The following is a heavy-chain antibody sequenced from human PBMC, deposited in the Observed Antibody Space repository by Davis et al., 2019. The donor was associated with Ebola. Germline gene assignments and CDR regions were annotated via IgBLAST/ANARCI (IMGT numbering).Heavy chain of an antibody. J-gene: IGHJ6*03. CDR1: GYTFTGYY. CDR3: ARGGPTYYDFWSGYGVSYYMDV. D-gene: IGHD3-3*01. V-gene: IGHV1-8*02. Sequence: ASVKVSCKASGYTFTGYYMHWVRQAPGQGLEWMGWMNPNSGNTGYAQKFKGRVTMTRDTSTSTVYMELSSLRSEDTAVYYCARGGPTYYDFWSGYGVSYYMDVWGKGTTVTVSS. CDR2: MNPNSGNT.